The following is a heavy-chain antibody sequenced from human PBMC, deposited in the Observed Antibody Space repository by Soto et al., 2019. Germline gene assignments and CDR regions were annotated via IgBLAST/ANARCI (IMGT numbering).Heavy chain of an antibody. D-gene: IGHD2-2*01. Sequence: PGWSLRLSCTVSGFAFNNYGINWVRQAPGQGLEWVSSISKSDYTYYSDSVKGRFTISRDNAKNSVSLQMNTLRVEDTAVYYCAREDSIIIPAVSDFWGQGTLVTVSS. V-gene: IGHV3-21*01. CDR1: GFAFNNYG. CDR3: AREDSIIIPAVSDF. CDR2: ISKSDYT. J-gene: IGHJ4*02.